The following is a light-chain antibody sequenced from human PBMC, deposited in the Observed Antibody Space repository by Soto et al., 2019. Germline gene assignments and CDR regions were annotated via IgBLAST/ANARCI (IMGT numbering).Light chain of an antibody. Sequence: QSALTQPASVSGSPGQSITISCTGTSSDVGTYNLVSWYQQHPGKAPKLIIYEATKRPSGVSSRFSGSKSGNTASLKISGLQAEDEADYYCCSYGGGNTPVIVGGGTKLTVL. V-gene: IGLV2-23*01. CDR1: SSDVGTYNL. CDR3: CSYGGGNTPVI. J-gene: IGLJ2*01. CDR2: EAT.